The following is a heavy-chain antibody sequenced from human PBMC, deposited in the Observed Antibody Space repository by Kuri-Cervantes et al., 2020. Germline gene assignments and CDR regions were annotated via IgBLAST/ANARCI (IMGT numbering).Heavy chain of an antibody. D-gene: IGHD3-10*01. Sequence: GESLKISCVTSGFTFTSYPMTWVRQAPGKGLEWVSTIIGGGGVTEYADSVKGRFTISRDNSKKTVSLQINSLRAEDTAVYYCAKDLYYYGSGSYYGYWGQGTLVTVSS. V-gene: IGHV3-23*01. CDR3: AKDLYYYGSGSYYGY. J-gene: IGHJ4*02. CDR2: IIGGGGVT. CDR1: GFTFTSYP.